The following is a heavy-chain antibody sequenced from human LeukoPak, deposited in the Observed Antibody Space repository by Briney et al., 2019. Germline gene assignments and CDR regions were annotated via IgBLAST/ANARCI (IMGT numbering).Heavy chain of an antibody. CDR3: ARVGHYFYGSGSYLGGFDY. D-gene: IGHD3-10*01. V-gene: IGHV4-30-2*01. J-gene: IGHJ4*02. Sequence: SSETLSLTCTVSGDSISSGDYSWNWIRQPPGNGLEWIGYIYHSGSTYYSPSLESRVTMSVDRSKNQFSLKLSSVTAADTAVYYCARVGHYFYGSGSYLGGFDYWGQGALVTVSS. CDR1: GDSISSGDYS. CDR2: IYHSGST.